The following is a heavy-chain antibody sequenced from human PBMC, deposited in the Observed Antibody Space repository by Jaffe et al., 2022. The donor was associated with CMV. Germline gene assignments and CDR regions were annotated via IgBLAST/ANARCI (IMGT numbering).Heavy chain of an antibody. CDR1: GGSISSYY. Sequence: QVQLQESGPGLVKPSETLSLTCTVSGGSISSYYWSWIRQPPGKGLEWIGYIYYSGSTNYNPSLKSRVTISVDTSKNQFSLKLSSVTAADTAVYYCARRTRNRTYYYYYYMDVWGKGTTVTVSS. CDR3: ARRTRNRTYYYYYYMDV. CDR2: IYYSGST. J-gene: IGHJ6*03. V-gene: IGHV4-59*08. D-gene: IGHD1-1*01.